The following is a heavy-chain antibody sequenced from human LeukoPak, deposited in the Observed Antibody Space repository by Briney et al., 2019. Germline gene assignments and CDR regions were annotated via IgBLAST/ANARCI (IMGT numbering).Heavy chain of an antibody. CDR2: IYYSGST. D-gene: IGHD3-10*01. CDR3: VRHGQEGDLYGSGSYNAYDI. V-gene: IGHV4-59*08. CDR1: GGSISSDY. J-gene: IGHJ3*02. Sequence: SETLSLTCTFTGGSISSDYWTWIRQPPGKGLEWIGYIYYSGSTNYNPSLKSRVTVSVDTSKNQFSLKLSSVTAADTALYYCVRHGQEGDLYGSGSYNAYDIWGQGTLVTVSS.